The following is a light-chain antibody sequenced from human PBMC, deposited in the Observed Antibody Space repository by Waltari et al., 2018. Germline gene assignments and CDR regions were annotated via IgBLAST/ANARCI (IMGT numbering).Light chain of an antibody. CDR2: KAS. J-gene: IGKJ1*01. V-gene: IGKV1-5*03. Sequence: DIQMTQSPSTLSASVGDTVTITCRASQSISRSLALYQQKPGKAPNLGIYKASSLVSWVPSRFSGSGSGTEFTLTIISLQPDDFATYYCQQYNIYPWTFGQGTKVEIK. CDR3: QQYNIYPWT. CDR1: QSISRS.